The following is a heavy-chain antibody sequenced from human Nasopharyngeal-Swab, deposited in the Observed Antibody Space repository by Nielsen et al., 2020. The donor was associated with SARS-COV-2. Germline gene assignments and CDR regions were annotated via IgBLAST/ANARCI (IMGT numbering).Heavy chain of an antibody. CDR1: GFTFSSSP. D-gene: IGHD6-13*01. CDR2: ISGSAYST. CDR3: AKAPRIAAAGTN. Sequence: GGSLRLSCAASGFTFSSSPLTWVRQAPGKGLEWVSTISGSAYSTYYSDSVKGRFTISRDNSKNTLYLQMNSLRAEDTAVYYCAKAPRIAAAGTNWGQGTLVTVSS. V-gene: IGHV3-23*01. J-gene: IGHJ4*02.